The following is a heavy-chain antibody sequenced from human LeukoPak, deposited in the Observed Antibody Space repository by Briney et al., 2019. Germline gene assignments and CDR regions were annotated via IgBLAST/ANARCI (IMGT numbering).Heavy chain of an antibody. CDR3: AKGQRYSYYYGMDV. J-gene: IGHJ6*02. Sequence: GGSLRLSCAASGFTFSSCAMSWVRQAPGKGLEWVSEISGTGGTTFYADPVKGRFTISRDNSKNALYLQMNDLRAEDTAIYYCAKGQRYSYYYGMDVWGQGTTVTVSS. CDR1: GFTFSSCA. V-gene: IGHV3-23*01. CDR2: ISGTGGTT.